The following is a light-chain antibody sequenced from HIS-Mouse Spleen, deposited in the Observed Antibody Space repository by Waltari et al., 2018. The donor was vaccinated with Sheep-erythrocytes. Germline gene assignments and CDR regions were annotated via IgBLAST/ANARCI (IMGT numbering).Light chain of an antibody. CDR3: CSYAGSSTPWV. CDR1: SSDVGSYNL. CDR2: EGS. V-gene: IGLV2-23*01. J-gene: IGLJ3*02. Sequence: QPALTQPASVSGSPGPSFTTSCSGTSSDVGSYNLVSWYQQHPGKAPKLMIYEGSKRPSGVSNRFAGSKSGNTASLTISGLQAEDEADYYCCSYAGSSTPWVFGGGTKLTVL.